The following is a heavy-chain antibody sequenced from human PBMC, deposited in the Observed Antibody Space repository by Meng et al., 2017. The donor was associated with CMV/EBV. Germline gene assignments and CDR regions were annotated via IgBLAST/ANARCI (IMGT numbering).Heavy chain of an antibody. CDR1: GFTFSSYE. CDR3: AGLIGYCSSTSCRDP. CDR2: ISSSGSTI. V-gene: IGHV3-48*03. J-gene: IGHJ5*02. Sequence: GESLKISCAASGFTFSSYEMNWVRQAPGKGLEWVSYISSSGSTIYYADSVKGRFTISRDNAKNSLYLQMNSLRAEDTAVYYCAGLIGYCSSTSCRDPWGPGTLVTVSS. D-gene: IGHD2-2*01.